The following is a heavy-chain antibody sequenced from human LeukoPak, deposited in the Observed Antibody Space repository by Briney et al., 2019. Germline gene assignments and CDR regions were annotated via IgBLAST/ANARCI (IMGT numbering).Heavy chain of an antibody. CDR3: ARPPTRSTYFDY. Sequence: SETLSLTCAVYGGSFSGYYWSWIRQPPGKGLEWIGEINHSGSTNYNPSLKSRVTISVDTSKNQFSLKLSSVTAADTAVYYCARPPTRSTYFDYWGQGTLVTVSS. CDR1: GGSFSGYY. V-gene: IGHV4-34*01. CDR2: INHSGST. D-gene: IGHD1-14*01. J-gene: IGHJ4*02.